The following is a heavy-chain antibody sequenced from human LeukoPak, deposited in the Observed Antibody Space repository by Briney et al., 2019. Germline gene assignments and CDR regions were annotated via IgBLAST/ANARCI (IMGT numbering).Heavy chain of an antibody. CDR2: ICTSGST. V-gene: IGHV4-61*02. D-gene: IGHD3-22*01. CDR1: GGSISSGSYY. Sequence: PSETLSLTCTVSGGSISSGSYYWSWIRQPAGKELEWIGRICTSGSTNYNPSLKSRVTISIDTSKNQFSLKLTSVTAADTAVYYCARRKYYYDSSGYIDAFDIWGQGTMVTVSS. J-gene: IGHJ3*02. CDR3: ARRKYYYDSSGYIDAFDI.